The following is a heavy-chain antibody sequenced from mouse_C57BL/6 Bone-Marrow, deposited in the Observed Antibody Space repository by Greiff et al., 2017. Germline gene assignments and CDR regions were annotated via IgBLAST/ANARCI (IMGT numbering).Heavy chain of an antibody. CDR2: ISSGGSYT. CDR3: AREDYYGSPDY. CDR1: GFTFSSYG. D-gene: IGHD1-1*01. J-gene: IGHJ2*01. V-gene: IGHV5-6*01. Sequence: EENVVESGGDLVKPGGSLKLSCAASGFTFSSYGMSWVRQTPDKRLEWVATISSGGSYTYYPDSVKGRFTISRDNAKNTLYLQMSSLKSEDTAMYYCAREDYYGSPDYWGQGTTLTVSS.